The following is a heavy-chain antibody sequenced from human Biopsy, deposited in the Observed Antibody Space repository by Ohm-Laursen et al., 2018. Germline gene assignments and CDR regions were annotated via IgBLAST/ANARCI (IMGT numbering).Heavy chain of an antibody. D-gene: IGHD3-3*01. CDR1: GGSISSDY. CDR3: ARLYRLDDYWNDDPPDAFDV. Sequence: GTLSLTCTVSGGSISSDYWSWIRQSPGKGLEWIGYISNRGSTNYNPSLRGRVTISVDTSKNQFSLRLSSVTAADTAVFCCARLYRLDDYWNDDPPDAFDVWGQGTRVTVSS. V-gene: IGHV4-59*01. CDR2: ISNRGST. J-gene: IGHJ3*01.